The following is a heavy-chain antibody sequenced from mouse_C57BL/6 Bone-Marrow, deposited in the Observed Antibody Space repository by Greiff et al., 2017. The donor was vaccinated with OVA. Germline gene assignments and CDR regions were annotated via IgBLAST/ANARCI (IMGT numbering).Heavy chain of an antibody. J-gene: IGHJ2*01. CDR1: GFTFSSYA. CDR2: ISDGGSYT. CDR3: AREYSTGYYFDY. V-gene: IGHV5-4*01. D-gene: IGHD2-5*01. Sequence: EVKLQESGGGLVKPGGSLKLSCAASGFTFSSYAMSWVRQTPEKRLEWVATISDGGSYTYYPDNVKGRFTISRDNAKNNLYLQMSHLKSEDTAMYYCAREYSTGYYFDYWGQGTTLTVSS.